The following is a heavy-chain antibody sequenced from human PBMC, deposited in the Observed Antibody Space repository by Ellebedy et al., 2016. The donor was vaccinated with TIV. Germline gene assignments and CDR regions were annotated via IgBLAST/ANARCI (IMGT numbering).Heavy chain of an antibody. CDR1: GGSFSGYY. J-gene: IGHJ4*02. CDR3: ARRGGGRSLFDY. D-gene: IGHD2-15*01. CDR2: INHSGST. Sequence: SETLSLTXAVYGGSFSGYYWSWIRQPPGKGLEWIGEINHSGSTNYNPSLKSRVTISVDTSKNQFSLKLSSVTAADTAVYYCARRGGGRSLFDYWGQGTLVTVSS. V-gene: IGHV4-34*01.